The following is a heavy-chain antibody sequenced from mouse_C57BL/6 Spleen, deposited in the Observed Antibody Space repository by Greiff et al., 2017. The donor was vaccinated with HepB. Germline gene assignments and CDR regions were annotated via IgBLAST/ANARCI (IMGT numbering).Heavy chain of an antibody. J-gene: IGHJ1*03. Sequence: VQLQESGAELVRPGASVTLSCKASGYTFTDYEMHWVKQTPVHGLEWIGAIDPETGGTAYNQKFKGKAILTADKSSSTAYMELLSLTSEDSAVYYCTMCSSHWYFDVWGTGTTVTVSS. CDR3: TMCSSHWYFDV. V-gene: IGHV1-15*01. CDR2: IDPETGGT. CDR1: GYTFTDYE. D-gene: IGHD1-1*01.